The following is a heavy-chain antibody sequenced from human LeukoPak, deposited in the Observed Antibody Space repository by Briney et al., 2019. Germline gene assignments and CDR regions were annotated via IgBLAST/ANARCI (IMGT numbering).Heavy chain of an antibody. CDR1: GYTFTGYY. D-gene: IGHD3-22*01. CDR2: INPNSGGT. Sequence: ASVKVSCKASGYTFTGYYMHWVRQAPGQGHEWMGWINPNSGGTNYAQKFQGRVTMARDTSISTAYMELSRLRADDTAVYYCARDYYDSSGYSGYWGQGTLVTVSS. V-gene: IGHV1-2*02. CDR3: ARDYYDSSGYSGY. J-gene: IGHJ4*02.